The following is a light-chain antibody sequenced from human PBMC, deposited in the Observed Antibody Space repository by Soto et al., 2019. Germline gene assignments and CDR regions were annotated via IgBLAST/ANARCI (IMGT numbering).Light chain of an antibody. CDR2: TTN. J-gene: IGLJ1*01. Sequence: QSVLTQPHSASGTPGQRVTIACSGSSSNIGTSSVHWFQQLPGTAPKLLISTTNQRPSGVPERFSGSKSGTSASLAISGLQSEYEADYYCAAWDDSLKGHVFVNGTKLTVL. V-gene: IGLV1-44*01. CDR1: SSNIGTSS. CDR3: AAWDDSLKGHV.